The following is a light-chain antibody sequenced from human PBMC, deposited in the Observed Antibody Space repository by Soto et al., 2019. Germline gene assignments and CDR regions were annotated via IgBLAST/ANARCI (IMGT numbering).Light chain of an antibody. V-gene: IGLV2-8*01. CDR3: RSYAASNNFYFV. Sequence: QSALTQPPSASGSPGQAVTISCTGTSSDVGGYNYVSWYQQYPGRAPQLMIYEVTKLPSGVPDRFAGSKSGNTASLTVSGRQDEDEADYYCRSYAASNNFYFVFGGGTTLHVL. J-gene: IGLJ3*02. CDR1: SSDVGGYNY. CDR2: EVT.